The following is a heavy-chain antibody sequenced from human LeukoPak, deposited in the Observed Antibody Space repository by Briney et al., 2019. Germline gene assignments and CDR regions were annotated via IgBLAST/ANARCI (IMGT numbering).Heavy chain of an antibody. V-gene: IGHV3-23*01. D-gene: IGHD3-10*01. Sequence: GGSLRLSGAASGFTFSNYAMSWVRQAPGTGLEWVSAISSSGTYYADSVRGRFTISRDNSKNTLFLYMNSLRADDTAVYYCAKEDPTMVRGSITFIQLDYWGQGTRVTVSS. CDR2: ISSSGT. J-gene: IGHJ4*02. CDR1: GFTFSNYA. CDR3: AKEDPTMVRGSITFIQLDY.